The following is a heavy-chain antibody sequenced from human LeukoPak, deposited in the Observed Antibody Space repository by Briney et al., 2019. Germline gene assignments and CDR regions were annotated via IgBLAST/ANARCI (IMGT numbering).Heavy chain of an antibody. CDR1: GFTFSSYG. V-gene: IGHV3-23*01. CDR3: AKAGGNSFFDY. CDR2: ISPSGGNA. Sequence: GGSLRLSCAASGFTFSSYGMNWVRQAPGKGLEWVSAISPSGGNAYYADSVKGRFTISRDNSKDTLYLQMNSLRAEDTAVYYCAKAGGNSFFDYWGQGTLVTVSS. J-gene: IGHJ4*02. D-gene: IGHD1-7*01.